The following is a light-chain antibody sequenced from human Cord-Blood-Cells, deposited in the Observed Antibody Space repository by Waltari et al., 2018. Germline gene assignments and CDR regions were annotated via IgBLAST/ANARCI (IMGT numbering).Light chain of an antibody. Sequence: DIQMSQSPSSLSASVGDRVTITWPASQSISSYLNWYQQKPGKAPELLTYAASSLQSGVPSSLGGVGFGTDFTLTISSLKLEDFATYYGHQSYSTPRTLGKGTKVEIK. CDR1: QSISSY. CDR2: AAS. CDR3: HQSYSTPRT. J-gene: IGKJ1*01. V-gene: IGKV1-39*01.